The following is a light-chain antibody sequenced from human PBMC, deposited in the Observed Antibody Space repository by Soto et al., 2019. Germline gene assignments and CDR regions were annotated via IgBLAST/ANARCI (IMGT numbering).Light chain of an antibody. CDR2: GAS. J-gene: IGKJ1*01. Sequence: ETVMTQSPATLSVSPGERATLSCRASQSVSSNLAWYQQKPGQAPRLLIYGASTRATGIPARFSGSGSGTEFTLTISSRQSEDFAVYYCQQYYNWPRTFGQGTKVEIK. V-gene: IGKV3-15*01. CDR1: QSVSSN. CDR3: QQYYNWPRT.